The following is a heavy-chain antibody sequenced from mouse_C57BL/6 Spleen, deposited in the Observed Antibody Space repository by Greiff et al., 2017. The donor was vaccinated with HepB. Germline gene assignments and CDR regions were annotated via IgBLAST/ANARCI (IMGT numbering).Heavy chain of an antibody. J-gene: IGHJ4*01. V-gene: IGHV5-4*01. CDR3: ARENYYGSMDY. D-gene: IGHD1-1*01. CDR1: GFTFSSYA. CDR2: ISDGGSYT. Sequence: VQLKESGGGLVKPGGSLKLSCAASGFTFSSYAMSWVRQTPEKRLEWVATISDGGSYTYYPDNVKGRFTISRDNAKNNLYLQMSHLKSEDTAMYYCARENYYGSMDYWGQGTSVTVSS.